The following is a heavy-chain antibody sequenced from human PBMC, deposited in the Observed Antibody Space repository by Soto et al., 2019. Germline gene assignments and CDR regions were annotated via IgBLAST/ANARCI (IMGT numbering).Heavy chain of an antibody. CDR2: VDYSGIT. V-gene: IGHV4-59*01. D-gene: IGHD6-19*01. CDR1: GGALSSYY. CDR3: AKAYYASGCPTCPTFDS. J-gene: IGHJ4*02. Sequence: KPSETLSLTCTISGGALSSYYWSWIRQPPGEGLEWIGNVDYSGITFYKASLKSRVTISVDTSKKQFSLRLTSVTAADSAVYYCAKAYYASGCPTCPTFDSWGQGILVTVYS.